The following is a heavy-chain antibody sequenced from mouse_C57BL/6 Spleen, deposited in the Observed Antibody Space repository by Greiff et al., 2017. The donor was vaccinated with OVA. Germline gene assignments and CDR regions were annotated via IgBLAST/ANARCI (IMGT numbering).Heavy chain of an antibody. CDR2: FYPGSGSI. CDR3: ARDEDEDYGNLYYFDY. CDR1: GYTFTEYT. J-gene: IGHJ2*01. D-gene: IGHD2-1*01. Sequence: QVQLQQSGAELVKPGASVKLSCKASGYTFTEYTIHWVKQRSGQGLEWIGWFYPGSGSIKYNEKFKDKATLTADTSSSTGYMELSRLTSEDAAVYFCARDEDEDYGNLYYFDYWGQGTTLTVSS. V-gene: IGHV1-62-2*01.